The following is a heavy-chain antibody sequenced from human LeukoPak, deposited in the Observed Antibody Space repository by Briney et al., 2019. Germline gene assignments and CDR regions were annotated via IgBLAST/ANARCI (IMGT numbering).Heavy chain of an antibody. Sequence: GRSLRLSCAAPGFTFSSYGMHWVRQAPGKGLEWVAVISYDRSNKYYADSVKGRFTISRDNSKNTLYLQMNSLRAEDTAVYYCARVRYCSSTSCYTAFDYWGQGTLVTVSS. CDR2: ISYDRSNK. CDR3: ARVRYCSSTSCYTAFDY. J-gene: IGHJ4*02. V-gene: IGHV3-30*03. CDR1: GFTFSSYG. D-gene: IGHD2-2*02.